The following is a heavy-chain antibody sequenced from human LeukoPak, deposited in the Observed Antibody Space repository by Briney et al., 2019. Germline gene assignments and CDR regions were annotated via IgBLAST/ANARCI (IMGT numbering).Heavy chain of an antibody. CDR3: ARSSTKMNWFDH. CDR2: IYYSGST. CDR1: GGSFSSYY. V-gene: IGHV4-59*01. J-gene: IGHJ5*02. D-gene: IGHD2-2*01. Sequence: SATLSLTCTVSGGSFSSYYWSWIRQPPGKGLEWIGYIYYSGSTNYNPSLNSRVTISVDTSKNQFSLKLICWEAVDTDVYSSARSSTKMNWFDHWGPGTLVTVSS.